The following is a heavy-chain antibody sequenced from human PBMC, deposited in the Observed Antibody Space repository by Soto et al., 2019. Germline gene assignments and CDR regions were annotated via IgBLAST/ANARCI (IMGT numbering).Heavy chain of an antibody. J-gene: IGHJ3*01. Sequence: GASVKVSCKASADTFTSYYVHWVRQAPGQGPEWMGMINPSRGGTDYAQKFQGRVTMTRDTSTTTVYMELSSLRPEDTAIYYCTRSIITTAGTDAFDLWGQGTLVTVSS. D-gene: IGHD6-13*01. CDR2: INPSRGGT. V-gene: IGHV1-46*03. CDR3: TRSIITTAGTDAFDL. CDR1: ADTFTSYY.